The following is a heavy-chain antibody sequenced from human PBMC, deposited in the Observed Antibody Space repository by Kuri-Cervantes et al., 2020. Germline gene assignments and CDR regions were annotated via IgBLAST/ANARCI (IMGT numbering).Heavy chain of an antibody. CDR3: ARGLPEGWGYFDY. V-gene: IGHV3-30*05. J-gene: IGHJ4*02. D-gene: IGHD6-19*01. Sequence: GESLKISCAASGFTFSDYYMSWIRQAPGKGLEWVAVISYDGSNKYYADSVKGRFTISRDNSKNTLYLQMNSLRAEGTAVYYCARGLPEGWGYFDYWGQGTLVTVSS. CDR1: GFTFSDYY. CDR2: ISYDGSNK.